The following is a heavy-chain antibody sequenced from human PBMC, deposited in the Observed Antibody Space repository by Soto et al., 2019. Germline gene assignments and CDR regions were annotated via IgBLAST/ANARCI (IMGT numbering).Heavy chain of an antibody. CDR3: ARDGRRRGGDSLGSFDI. V-gene: IGHV4-59*01. CDR1: GGSISTYY. CDR2: IYHSGST. J-gene: IGHJ3*02. Sequence: QVQLQESGPGLVKPSEILSLTCTVSGGSISTYYWSWIRQPPGKGLEWIGYIYHSGSTKYNPSLKRQVTMSVDTSKNQFSLKLSSVTAADTAVYYCARDGRRRGGDSLGSFDIWGQGTLVTVSS. D-gene: IGHD3-16*01.